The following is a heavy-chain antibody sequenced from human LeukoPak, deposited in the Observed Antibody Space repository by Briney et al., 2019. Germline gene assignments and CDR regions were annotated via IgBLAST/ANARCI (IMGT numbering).Heavy chain of an antibody. D-gene: IGHD6-19*01. V-gene: IGHV3-21*01. CDR2: ISSSSSYI. CDR1: GFTFSSYS. CDR3: ARDAGNSSGWNDFDY. Sequence: GGSLRLSCAASGFTFSSYSMNWVRQAPGKGLEWVSSISSSSSYIYYADSVKGRFTISRDNAKNSLYLQMNGLRAEDTAVYYCARDAGNSSGWNDFDYWGQGTLVTVSS. J-gene: IGHJ4*02.